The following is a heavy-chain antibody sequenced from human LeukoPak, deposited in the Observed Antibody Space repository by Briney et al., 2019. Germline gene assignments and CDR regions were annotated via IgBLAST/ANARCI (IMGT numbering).Heavy chain of an antibody. Sequence: LGESLRISCKGSGYSFTSYWIGWVRQMPGKGLEWMGIIYPGDSDTRYSPSFQGQVTISADKSISTAYLQWSSLKASDTAMYYCARSEVPEYSSSWYFDYWGQGTLVTVSS. CDR1: GYSFTSYW. J-gene: IGHJ4*02. CDR2: IYPGDSDT. D-gene: IGHD6-13*01. V-gene: IGHV5-51*01. CDR3: ARSEVPEYSSSWYFDY.